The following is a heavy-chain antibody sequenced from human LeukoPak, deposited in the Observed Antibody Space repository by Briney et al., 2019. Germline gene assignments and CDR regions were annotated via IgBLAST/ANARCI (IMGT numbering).Heavy chain of an antibody. CDR2: ISSSSNYI. Sequence: GRSLRLSCAASGFTFSSYWMHWVSQAPGKGLEWASSISSSSNYIYYADSVKGRFTISRDNSKNTLFLQMDSLRAEDTAVYYCARDPFCGGDCYLYYWGQGTLVTVSS. CDR3: ARDPFCGGDCYLYY. CDR1: GFTFSSYW. V-gene: IGHV3-21*04. D-gene: IGHD2-21*02. J-gene: IGHJ4*02.